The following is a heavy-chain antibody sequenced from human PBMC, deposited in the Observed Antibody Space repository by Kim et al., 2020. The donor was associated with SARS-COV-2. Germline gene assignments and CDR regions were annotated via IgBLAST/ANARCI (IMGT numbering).Heavy chain of an antibody. J-gene: IGHJ4*02. D-gene: IGHD2-8*01. Sequence: SETLSLTCTVSSGSIKSYYWSWIRQPAGQGLEWIGRIYDDGVTNYNPSLKSRITMSVDTSKNQFSLRLTSVTAADTAVYYCARTSGLKRLDYWGQGTL. CDR3: ARTSGLKRLDY. V-gene: IGHV4-4*07. CDR2: IYDDGVT. CDR1: SGSIKSYY.